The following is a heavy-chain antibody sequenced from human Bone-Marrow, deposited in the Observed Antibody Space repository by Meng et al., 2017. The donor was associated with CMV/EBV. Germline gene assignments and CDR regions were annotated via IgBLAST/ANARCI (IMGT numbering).Heavy chain of an antibody. CDR1: GFIVSSYD. V-gene: IGHV3-48*03. J-gene: IGHJ6*02. CDR3: ARDPSAPQYYYGMDV. CDR2: ISGSGNTI. Sequence: GESLKISCAASGFIVSSYDMSWVRQAPGRGLEWVSYISGSGNTIHYADSVKGRFTISRDSAKNSLYLQMNSLRAEDTAVYYCARDPSAPQYYYGMDVWGQGTTVTVSS.